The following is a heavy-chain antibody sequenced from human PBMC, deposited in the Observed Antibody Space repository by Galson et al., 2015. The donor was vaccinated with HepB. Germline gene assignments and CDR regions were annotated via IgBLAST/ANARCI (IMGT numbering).Heavy chain of an antibody. V-gene: IGHV3-30*04. CDR3: ARGSPYDILTGYLDY. CDR2: ISYDGSNK. D-gene: IGHD3-9*01. Sequence: SLRLSCAASGFTFSSYTMNWVRQAPGKGLEWVAVISYDGSNKYYADSVKGRFTISRDNSKNTLYLQMNSLRAEDTAVYYCARGSPYDILTGYLDYWGQGTLVTVSS. CDR1: GFTFSSYT. J-gene: IGHJ4*02.